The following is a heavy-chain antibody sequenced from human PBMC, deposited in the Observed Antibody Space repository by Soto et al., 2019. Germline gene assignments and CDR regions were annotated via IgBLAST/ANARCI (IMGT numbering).Heavy chain of an antibody. D-gene: IGHD4-4*01. Sequence: EVQLVESGGGLVQPGGSLRLSCAASGFTFSSYWMHWVRQAPGKGLVWVSRINSDGSSTSYADSVKGRFTISRDNAKNMLYLQMNSLRAEDTAVYYCARVSHDYSNYWFDPWGQGTLVTVSS. CDR2: INSDGSST. J-gene: IGHJ5*02. CDR3: ARVSHDYSNYWFDP. V-gene: IGHV3-74*01. CDR1: GFTFSSYW.